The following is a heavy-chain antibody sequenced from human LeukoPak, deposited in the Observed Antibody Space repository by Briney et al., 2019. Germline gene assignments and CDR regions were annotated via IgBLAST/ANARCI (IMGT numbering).Heavy chain of an antibody. Sequence: GGSLRLSWAASGFTFSSYSMNWVRQAPGKGLEWVSYISSSSSTIYYADSVKGRFTISRDNAKNSLYLQMNSLRAEDTAVYYCARGYSSGWYDYWGQGTLVTVSS. CDR1: GFTFSSYS. CDR2: ISSSSSTI. V-gene: IGHV3-48*04. J-gene: IGHJ4*02. D-gene: IGHD6-19*01. CDR3: ARGYSSGWYDY.